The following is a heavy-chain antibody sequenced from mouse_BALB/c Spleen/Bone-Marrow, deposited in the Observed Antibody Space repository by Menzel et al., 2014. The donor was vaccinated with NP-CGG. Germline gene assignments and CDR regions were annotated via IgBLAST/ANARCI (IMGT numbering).Heavy chain of an antibody. D-gene: IGHD2-10*02. CDR1: GYTFTSYW. CDR2: IDPSDNYT. CDR3: TNLGSY. V-gene: IGHV1S127*01. J-gene: IGHJ3*01. Sequence: AQLQQSGAELANPGASVKMSCKVSGYTFTSYWMHWVKQRPGQGLEWIGAIDPSDNYTHYNQEFKGKATLTVDTSSSTAYMQLSSLTSEDSAVYYCTNLGSYKDQGTLVTVSA.